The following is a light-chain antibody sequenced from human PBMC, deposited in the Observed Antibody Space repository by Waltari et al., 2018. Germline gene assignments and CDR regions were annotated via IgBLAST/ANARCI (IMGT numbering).Light chain of an antibody. Sequence: DIQMTQSPSSLSASVGDRVTITCQASQDISNYLNWYQQKPGKAPKLLIYAASNLETGVPSRFSGSGSGTDFTFTISRLQPEDIATYYCQQYDNLPRFGPGTKVDIK. CDR3: QQYDNLPR. V-gene: IGKV1-33*01. CDR2: AAS. J-gene: IGKJ3*01. CDR1: QDISNY.